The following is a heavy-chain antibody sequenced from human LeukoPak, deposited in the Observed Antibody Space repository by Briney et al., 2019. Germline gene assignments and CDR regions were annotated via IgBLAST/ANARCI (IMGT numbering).Heavy chain of an antibody. V-gene: IGHV3-23*01. D-gene: IGHD1-26*01. J-gene: IGHJ4*02. Sequence: GGSLRLSCAASGFTFSSYAMNWVRQAPGKGLEWVSFTSGSGDTTYYADSVKGRFTISRDSSKNTLYLQMNSLRAEDTAVYYCAKSRGESRGASNYWGQGTLVTVSS. CDR3: AKSRGESRGASNY. CDR2: TSGSGDTT. CDR1: GFTFSSYA.